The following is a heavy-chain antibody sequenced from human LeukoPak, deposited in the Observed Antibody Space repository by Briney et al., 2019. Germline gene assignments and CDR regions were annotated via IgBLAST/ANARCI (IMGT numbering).Heavy chain of an antibody. Sequence: GGSLRLSCAASGFTFSSYGMHWVRQAPGKGLEWVAVIWYDGSNKYYADSVKGRFTISRDNSKNTLYLQMNSLRAEDTAVYYCAKSPLHSSSWFDYWGQGTLVTVSS. CDR1: GFTFSSYG. CDR2: IWYDGSNK. J-gene: IGHJ4*02. D-gene: IGHD6-13*01. CDR3: AKSPLHSSSWFDY. V-gene: IGHV3-30*02.